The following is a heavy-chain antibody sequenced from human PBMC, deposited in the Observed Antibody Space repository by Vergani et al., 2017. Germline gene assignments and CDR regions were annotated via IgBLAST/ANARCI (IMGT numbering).Heavy chain of an antibody. CDR3: ARDRDYGGRRRYFDL. CDR1: GYTFTGYY. CDR2: IIPILGIA. V-gene: IGHV1-69*09. Sequence: QVQLVQSGAEVKKPGASVKVSCKASGYTFTGYYMHWVRQAPGQGLEWMGRIIPILGIANYAQKFQGRVTITADKSTSTAYMELSSLRSEDTAVYYCARDRDYGGRRRYFDLWGRGTLVTVSS. J-gene: IGHJ2*01. D-gene: IGHD4-23*01.